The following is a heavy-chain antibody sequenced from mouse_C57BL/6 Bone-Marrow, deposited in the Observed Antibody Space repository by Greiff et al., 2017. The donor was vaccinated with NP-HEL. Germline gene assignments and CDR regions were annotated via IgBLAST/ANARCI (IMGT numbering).Heavy chain of an antibody. Sequence: QVQLQQSGPGLVQPSQSLSITCTVSGFSLTSYGVHWVRQSPGKGLEWLGVIWSGGSTDYNAAFISRLSISKDNSKSQVFFKMNSLQADDTAIYYCARNLWPLLAYWGQGTLVTVSA. V-gene: IGHV2-2*01. J-gene: IGHJ3*01. CDR1: GFSLTSYG. D-gene: IGHD1-1*01. CDR2: IWSGGST. CDR3: ARNLWPLLAY.